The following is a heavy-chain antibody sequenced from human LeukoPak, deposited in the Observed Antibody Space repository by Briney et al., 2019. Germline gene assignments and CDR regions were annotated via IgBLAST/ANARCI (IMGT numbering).Heavy chain of an antibody. Sequence: GGSLRLSCAASGFTFSSYAMHWVRQAPGKGLEWVAVISYDGSNKYYADSVKGRFTISRDNSKNTLYLQMNSLRAEDTAVYYCARGLGQLWFNWFDPWGQGTLVTVSS. CDR1: GFTFSSYA. J-gene: IGHJ5*02. V-gene: IGHV3-30*04. CDR3: ARGLGQLWFNWFDP. CDR2: ISYDGSNK. D-gene: IGHD5-18*01.